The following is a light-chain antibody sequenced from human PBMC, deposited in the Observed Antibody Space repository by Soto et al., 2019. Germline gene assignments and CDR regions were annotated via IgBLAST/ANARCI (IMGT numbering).Light chain of an antibody. CDR3: QQSYSTPLT. CDR1: QSISSY. V-gene: IGKV1-39*01. Sequence: DIQMTQSPSSLSASVGDRVTITCRASQSISSYLNWYQQKPGKAPKLLIYAAPSLQSGVPSRFSGSRSGTDFTLTISSLQPEDFATYYCQQSYSTPLTFGGGTKVEIK. J-gene: IGKJ4*01. CDR2: AAP.